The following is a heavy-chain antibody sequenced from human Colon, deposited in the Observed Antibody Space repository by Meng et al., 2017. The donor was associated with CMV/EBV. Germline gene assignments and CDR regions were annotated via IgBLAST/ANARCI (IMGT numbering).Heavy chain of an antibody. J-gene: IGHJ4*02. Sequence: SGVTFRSYGMHWVRQAPGKGLEWVAVISYDENDKYYADSVKGRFTISRDNSNNTLYLQMNSLRVEDTAVYYCAKGPLILTGYVFDYWGQGILVTVSS. CDR2: ISYDENDK. CDR3: AKGPLILTGYVFDY. CDR1: GVTFRSYG. V-gene: IGHV3-30*18. D-gene: IGHD3-9*01.